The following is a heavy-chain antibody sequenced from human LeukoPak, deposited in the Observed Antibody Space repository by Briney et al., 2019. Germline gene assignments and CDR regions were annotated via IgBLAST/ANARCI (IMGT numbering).Heavy chain of an antibody. CDR2: INPNSGGT. CDR1: GYTFTGYY. V-gene: IGHV1-2*02. D-gene: IGHD4-17*01. J-gene: IGHJ6*03. CDR3: ARGVGDYGGFDYYYYYYMDV. Sequence: ASVKVSCKASGYTFTGYYMHWVRQAPGQGLEWMGWINPNSGGTNYAQKFQGRVTMTRDTSISTAYMELSRLRSDDTAVYYCARGVGDYGGFDYYYYYYMDVWGNGSTVTVSS.